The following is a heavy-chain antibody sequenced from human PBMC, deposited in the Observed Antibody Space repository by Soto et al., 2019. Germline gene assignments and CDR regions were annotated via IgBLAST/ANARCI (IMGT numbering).Heavy chain of an antibody. V-gene: IGHV4-39*07. J-gene: IGHJ4*02. D-gene: IGHD6-19*01. CDR1: GGSISSSSYY. Sequence: SETLSVTCTVSGGSISSSSYYWGWIRQPPGKGLEWIGEINHSGSTNYNPSLKSRVTISVDTSKNQFSLKLSSVTAADTAVYYCARWGSGWYYFDYWGQGTLVTVSS. CDR3: ARWGSGWYYFDY. CDR2: INHSGST.